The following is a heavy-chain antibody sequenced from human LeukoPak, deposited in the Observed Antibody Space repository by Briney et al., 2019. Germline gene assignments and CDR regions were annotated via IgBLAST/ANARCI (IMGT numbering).Heavy chain of an antibody. CDR3: AKEFSSNFWSGPIDY. D-gene: IGHD3-3*01. Sequence: GSLRLSCAASGFTFSDYAMTWVRQAPGKRLEWVSTISDSGGTTYYADSVKGRFTISRDNSKNTVYLQMNSLRAEDTAVYYCAKEFSSNFWSGPIDYWGQGTLVTVSS. V-gene: IGHV3-23*01. CDR1: GFTFSDYA. CDR2: ISDSGGTT. J-gene: IGHJ4*02.